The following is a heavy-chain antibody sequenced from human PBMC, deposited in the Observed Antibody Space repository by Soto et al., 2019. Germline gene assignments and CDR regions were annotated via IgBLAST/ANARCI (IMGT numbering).Heavy chain of an antibody. V-gene: IGHV3-7*01. D-gene: IGHD6-13*01. Sequence: EVQLEESGGGLVQPGGSLRLSCAASGFSLSSFWMSWVRQASGKGLEWVANINQDGSKKYYVDSVKGRFTISRDNAENSVYLQRDSLRAEYTALYYCVRAIAAAGSYWGQGTRVTVSS. J-gene: IGHJ4*02. CDR1: GFSLSSFW. CDR2: INQDGSKK. CDR3: VRAIAAAGSY.